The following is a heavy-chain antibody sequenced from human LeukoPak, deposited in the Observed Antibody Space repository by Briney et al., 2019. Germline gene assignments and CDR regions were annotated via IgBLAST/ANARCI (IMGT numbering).Heavy chain of an antibody. J-gene: IGHJ4*02. V-gene: IGHV3-7*01. CDR3: ARNYYDSSGYYHYFDY. CDR1: GFTFSNYW. D-gene: IGHD3-22*01. Sequence: PGGSLRLSCAASGFTFSNYWMSWVRQAPGKGLEWVANIKQDGSEKYYVDSVKGRFTISRDNAKNSLYLQMNSLRAEDTAVYYCARNYYDSSGYYHYFDYWGQGTLVTVSS. CDR2: IKQDGSEK.